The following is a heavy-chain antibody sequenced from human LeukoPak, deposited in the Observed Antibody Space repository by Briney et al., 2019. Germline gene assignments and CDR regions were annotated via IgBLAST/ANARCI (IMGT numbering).Heavy chain of an antibody. Sequence: GESLRLSCAASGFTFSSYAMSWVRQAPGKGLEWVSAISGSGGSTYYADSVKGRFTISRDNSKNTLYLQMNSLRAEDTAVYYCAKSTYYYDSSPGLFDYWGQGTLVTVSS. CDR1: GFTFSSYA. D-gene: IGHD3-22*01. V-gene: IGHV3-23*01. J-gene: IGHJ4*02. CDR3: AKSTYYYDSSPGLFDY. CDR2: ISGSGGST.